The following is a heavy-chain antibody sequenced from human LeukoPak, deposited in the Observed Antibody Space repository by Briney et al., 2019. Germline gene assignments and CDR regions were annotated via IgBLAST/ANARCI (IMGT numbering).Heavy chain of an antibody. CDR1: GYTFTGYY. D-gene: IGHD2-21*01. V-gene: IGHV1-2*02. CDR3: ARGIGESPDY. Sequence: ASVKVSCKASGYTFTGYYMHWVRQAPGQGLEWMGWINPNSGGTNYAQKFQGRVTMTRNTSISTAYMELSSLRSEDTAVYYCARGIGESPDYWGQGTLVTVSS. CDR2: INPNSGGT. J-gene: IGHJ4*02.